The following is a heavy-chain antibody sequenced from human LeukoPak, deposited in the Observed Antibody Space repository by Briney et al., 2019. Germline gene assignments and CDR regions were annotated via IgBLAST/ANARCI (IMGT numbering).Heavy chain of an antibody. D-gene: IGHD2-15*01. CDR1: GGSISSYY. CDR3: ARTTEGYCRGRSCYSYYYYMDV. J-gene: IGHJ6*03. V-gene: IGHV4-59*01. CDR2: IYYSGST. Sequence: SETLSLTCTVSGGSISSYYWSWIRQPPGKGLEWIGYIYYSGSTNYNPSLKSRVAISVDTSKNQFSLKLRSVTAADTAVYYCARTTEGYCRGRSCYSYYYYMDVWGKGTTVTVSS.